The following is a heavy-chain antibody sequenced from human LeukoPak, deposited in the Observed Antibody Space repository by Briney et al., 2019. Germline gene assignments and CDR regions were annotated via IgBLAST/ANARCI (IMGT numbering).Heavy chain of an antibody. D-gene: IGHD3-9*01. J-gene: IGHJ4*02. CDR1: GXTFSDYY. CDR3: ARDRYILTGYYYFDY. CDR2: ISSSSSYI. V-gene: IGHV3-11*06. Sequence: PGGSLRLSCAASGXTFSDYYMSWIRQAPGKGLEWVSYISSSSSYINYADSVKGRFTISRDNAKNSLYLQMNSLRAEDTAVYYCARDRYILTGYYYFDYWGQGTLVTVSS.